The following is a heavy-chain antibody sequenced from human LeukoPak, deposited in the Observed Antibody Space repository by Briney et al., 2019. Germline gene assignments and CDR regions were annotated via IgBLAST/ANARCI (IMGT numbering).Heavy chain of an antibody. D-gene: IGHD5-12*01. CDR1: GGSISSYY. Sequence: SETLSLTCTVSGGSISSYYWSWIRQPAGKGLEWIGRIYTSGSTNYNPSLKSRVTMSVDTSKNQFSLKLSSVTAADTAVYYCARIARTATPRNDAFDIWGQGTMVTVSS. V-gene: IGHV4-4*07. CDR2: IYTSGST. J-gene: IGHJ3*02. CDR3: ARIARTATPRNDAFDI.